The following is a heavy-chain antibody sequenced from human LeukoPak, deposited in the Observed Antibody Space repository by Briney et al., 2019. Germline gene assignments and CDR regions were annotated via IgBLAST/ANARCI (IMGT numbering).Heavy chain of an antibody. J-gene: IGHJ4*02. V-gene: IGHV1-2*02. CDR1: GYTFTGYY. D-gene: IGHD5-12*01. CDR3: ARAVDIVATADY. Sequence: GASVKVPCKASGYTFTGYYMHWVRQAPGQGLEWMGWINPNSGGTNYAQKFQGRVTMTRDTSISTAYMELSRLRSDDTAVYYCARAVDIVATADYWGQGTLVTVSS. CDR2: INPNSGGT.